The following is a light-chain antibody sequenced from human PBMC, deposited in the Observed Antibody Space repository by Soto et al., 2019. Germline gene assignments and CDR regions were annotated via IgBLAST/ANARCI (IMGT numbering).Light chain of an antibody. CDR2: GNR. CDR1: SSKIGAGDD. J-gene: IGLJ1*01. CDR3: LSYDSTLSAPYV. Sequence: QAVLTQPPSVSGAPGQRATTSCTGSSSKIGAGDDVHWYKQIPGTAPKLLIYGNRNRPTRGPDRFSGTKSGTTACLTITELYAVFVVVYYCLSYDSTLSAPYVFGTGTNVTVL. V-gene: IGLV1-40*01.